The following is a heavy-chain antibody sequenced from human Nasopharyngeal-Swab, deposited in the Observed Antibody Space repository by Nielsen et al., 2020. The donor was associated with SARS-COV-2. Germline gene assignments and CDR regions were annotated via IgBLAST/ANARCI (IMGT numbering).Heavy chain of an antibody. D-gene: IGHD6-13*01. CDR2: IFSNDEK. CDR3: ARMVGDSSSWYEVRYYFDY. Sequence: SGPTLVKPTETLTLTCTVSGFPLSNARMGVSWIRQPPGKALEWLAHIFSNDEKSYSTSLKSRLTISKDTSKSQVVLTMTNMDPVDTATYYCARMVGDSSSWYEVRYYFDYWGQGTLVTVSS. V-gene: IGHV2-26*01. CDR1: GFPLSNARMG. J-gene: IGHJ4*02.